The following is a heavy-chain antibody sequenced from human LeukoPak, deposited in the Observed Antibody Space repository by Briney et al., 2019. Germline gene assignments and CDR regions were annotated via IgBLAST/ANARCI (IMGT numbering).Heavy chain of an antibody. CDR3: ARERYEYSSSYFDY. CDR2: IYYSGTT. D-gene: IGHD6-6*01. Sequence: SETLSLTCTVSGGSISSSSYYWGWLRQPPGKGLEWIGSIYYSGTTYYNPSFKSRVTISVDTSKNQFSLKLSSVTAADTAVYYCARERYEYSSSYFDYWGQGTLVTVSS. J-gene: IGHJ4*02. V-gene: IGHV4-39*07. CDR1: GGSISSSSYY.